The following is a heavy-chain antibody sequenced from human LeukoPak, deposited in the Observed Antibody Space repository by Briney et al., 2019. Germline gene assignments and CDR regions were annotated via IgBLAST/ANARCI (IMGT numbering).Heavy chain of an antibody. Sequence: SVKVSCKASGGTFNRDAVHWVRQAPGQGLEWMGRIIPILGIANYAQKFQGRVTITADKSTSTAYMELSSLRSEDTAVYYCARVYYGSGSFNWFDPWGQGTLVTVSS. J-gene: IGHJ5*02. CDR1: GGTFNRDA. D-gene: IGHD3-10*01. CDR3: ARVYYGSGSFNWFDP. CDR2: IIPILGIA. V-gene: IGHV1-69*04.